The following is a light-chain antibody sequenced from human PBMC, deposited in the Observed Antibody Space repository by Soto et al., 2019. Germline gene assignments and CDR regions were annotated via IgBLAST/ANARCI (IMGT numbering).Light chain of an antibody. CDR2: KAS. J-gene: IGKJ1*01. V-gene: IGKV1-5*03. CDR3: QHYNSYPEA. CDR1: QTISGF. Sequence: DIQMTQSPSTLSVSVGDRVTITCWASQTISGFLAWYQQKPGKAPKLLIYKASTLKSGVPSRLRGSGYGTELTITISSMQTDDFETYYCQHYNSYPEAFGHGTKVDIK.